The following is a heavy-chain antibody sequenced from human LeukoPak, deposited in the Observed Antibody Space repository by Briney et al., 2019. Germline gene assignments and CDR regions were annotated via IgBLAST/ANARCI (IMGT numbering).Heavy chain of an antibody. D-gene: IGHD3-22*01. CDR3: ARDSPPVYYYDSSGPYAFDI. Sequence: GGSRRLSCAASGFTFSSYSMNWVRQAPGKGLEWVSSISSSSSYIYYADSVKGRFTISRDNAKNSLYLQMNSLRAEDTAVYYCARDSPPVYYYDSSGPYAFDIWGQGTVVTVSS. J-gene: IGHJ3*02. CDR1: GFTFSSYS. CDR2: ISSSSSYI. V-gene: IGHV3-21*01.